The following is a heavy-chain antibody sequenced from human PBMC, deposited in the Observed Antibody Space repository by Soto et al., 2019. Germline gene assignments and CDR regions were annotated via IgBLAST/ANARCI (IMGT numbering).Heavy chain of an antibody. D-gene: IGHD6-19*01. CDR1: GFSFSTFG. CDR2: ISYDGSNK. J-gene: IGHJ4*02. CDR3: ARDWLTRSFDY. Sequence: QVQLVESGGGVVQPGRSLRLSCAASGFSFSTFGMHWIRQAPGKGLEWVAVISYDGSNKYYADSAKGRFTISRDTSKNTVFLQMNSLRAEGTAVYYCARDWLTRSFDYWGQGTLVTVSS. V-gene: IGHV3-33*01.